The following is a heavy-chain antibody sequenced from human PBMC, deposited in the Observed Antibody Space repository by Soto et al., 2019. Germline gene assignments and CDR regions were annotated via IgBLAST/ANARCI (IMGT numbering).Heavy chain of an antibody. D-gene: IGHD1-7*01. CDR1: GYTFSSYY. CDR2: INPNGGTT. CDR3: ARDIASETGNTY. V-gene: IGHV1-46*01. Sequence: ASVKVSCKASGYTFSSYYIHWVRQAPGQGLEWMGVINPNGGTTGYAQKFQGRVTVPRDTSTTTVYMELSSLRSEDTAVYFCARDIASETGNTYWGQGTLVTVSS. J-gene: IGHJ4*02.